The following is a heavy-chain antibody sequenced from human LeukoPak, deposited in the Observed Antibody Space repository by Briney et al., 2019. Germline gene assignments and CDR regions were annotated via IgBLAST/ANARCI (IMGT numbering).Heavy chain of an antibody. CDR3: ARDGSWGLDY. CDR2: INPIVGIV. V-gene: IGHV1-69*04. J-gene: IGHJ4*02. D-gene: IGHD3-10*01. CDR1: GGTFNNYA. Sequence: ASVKVSCKAPGGTFNNYAISWVRQAPGQGLEWRGRINPIVGIVNYAQKFQGRVTITADMSTSTAYMELSSLASEDTAVYYCARDGSWGLDYWGQGPLVTVSS.